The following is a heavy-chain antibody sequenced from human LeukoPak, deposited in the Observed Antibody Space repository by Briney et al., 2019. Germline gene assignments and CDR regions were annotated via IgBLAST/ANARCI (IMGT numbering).Heavy chain of an antibody. CDR2: ISSSSSYI. V-gene: IGHV3-21*01. J-gene: IGHJ3*02. D-gene: IGHD2-2*01. CDR1: GFTFNSYS. Sequence: GGSLRLSCAASGFTFNSYSMNWVRQAPGKGLEWVSSISSSSSYIYYADSVKGRFTISRDNAKNSLYLQMNSLRAEDTAVYYCARDTVVPAAGNAFDIWGQGTMVTVSS. CDR3: ARDTVVPAAGNAFDI.